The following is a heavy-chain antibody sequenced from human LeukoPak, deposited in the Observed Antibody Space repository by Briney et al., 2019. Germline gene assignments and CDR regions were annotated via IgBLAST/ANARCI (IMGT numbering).Heavy chain of an antibody. CDR3: ARDRDYYDSNSFSPDAFDI. Sequence: PGGSLRLSCAASGFXFRAYTINWVRQAPGKGLEWVSSVNPSHAYQFYADSVKGRFTISRDNVKNSLFLQMDSLRAEDTAVYYCARDRDYYDSNSFSPDAFDIWGQGTMVTVSS. V-gene: IGHV3-21*06. J-gene: IGHJ3*02. D-gene: IGHD3-22*01. CDR1: GFXFRAYT. CDR2: VNPSHAYQ.